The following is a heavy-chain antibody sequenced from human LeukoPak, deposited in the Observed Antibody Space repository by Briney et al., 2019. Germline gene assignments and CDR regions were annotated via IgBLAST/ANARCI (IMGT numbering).Heavy chain of an antibody. CDR1: GFTFSSYA. Sequence: GGSLRLSCAASGFTFSSYAMHWVRQAPGKGLEWVAVISYDGSNKYYADSVKGRFTISRDNSKNTLYLQMNSLRAEDTAVYYCAKEGIAAAGWFDPWGQGTLVTVSS. D-gene: IGHD6-13*01. V-gene: IGHV3-30*04. J-gene: IGHJ5*02. CDR2: ISYDGSNK. CDR3: AKEGIAAAGWFDP.